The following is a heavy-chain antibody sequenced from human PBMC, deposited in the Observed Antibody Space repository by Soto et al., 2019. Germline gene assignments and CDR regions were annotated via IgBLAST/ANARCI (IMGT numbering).Heavy chain of an antibody. CDR2: IDSGGSRT. Sequence: EAHLVESGGGLVKPGGSLRLSCAASAFTFGSHTMNWVRQAPGKGLEWVSSIDSGGSRTFYADTVKGRFTISRDNAKNSLFRQINSRRPEETAFYFFTKEEQTGVRGEYNYWGQGTRVTFSS. CDR3: TKEEQTGVRGEYNY. CDR1: AFTFGSHT. J-gene: IGHJ4*02. V-gene: IGHV3-21*01. D-gene: IGHD1-1*01.